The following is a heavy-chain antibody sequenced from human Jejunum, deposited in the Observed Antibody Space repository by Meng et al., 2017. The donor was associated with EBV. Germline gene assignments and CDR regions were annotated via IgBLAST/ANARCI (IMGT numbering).Heavy chain of an antibody. V-gene: IGHV4-30-2*01. J-gene: IGHJ4*02. CDR3: ARGAYFDY. CDR1: GGSISSGGYS. Sequence: QVQLQESGSGLVKPSETLSLTCAVSGGSISSGGYSWHWIRQPPGKGLQWIGYIYYSGSAFYNPSLKSRVTLSVDRSKNQFSLNLSSVTAADTAVYYCARGAYFDYWGQGTLVTVSS. CDR2: IYYSGSA.